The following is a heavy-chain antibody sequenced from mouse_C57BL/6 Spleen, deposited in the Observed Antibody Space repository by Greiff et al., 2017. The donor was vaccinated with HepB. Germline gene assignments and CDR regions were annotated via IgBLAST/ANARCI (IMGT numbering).Heavy chain of an antibody. D-gene: IGHD1-1*01. CDR1: GYTFTSYW. V-gene: IGHV1-55*01. CDR2: IYPGSGST. Sequence: VQLQQPGAELVKPGASVKMSCKASGYTFTSYWITWVKQRPGQGLEWIGDIYPGSGSTNYNEKFKSKATLTVDTSSSTAYMQLSSRTSEDSAVYYCARSDYYGSSYYFDYWGQGTTLTVSS. CDR3: ARSDYYGSSYYFDY. J-gene: IGHJ2*01.